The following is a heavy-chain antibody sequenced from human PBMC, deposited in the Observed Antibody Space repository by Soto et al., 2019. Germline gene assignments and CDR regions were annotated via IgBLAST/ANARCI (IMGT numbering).Heavy chain of an antibody. CDR1: GDTFTDYY. CDR3: ARGGHVVVVTAALDY. J-gene: IGHJ4*02. V-gene: IGHV1-46*01. CDR2: VNPGGGHT. Sequence: QVQLMQSGAEVKKPGASVKVSCKASGDTFTDYYIHWVRQAPGQGLEWMGKVNPGGGHTTYAQHSLGRVTMTRDTSTSTLYMELTSLTSDDTAIYYCARGGHVVVVTAALDYWGQGTLVTVSS. D-gene: IGHD2-21*02.